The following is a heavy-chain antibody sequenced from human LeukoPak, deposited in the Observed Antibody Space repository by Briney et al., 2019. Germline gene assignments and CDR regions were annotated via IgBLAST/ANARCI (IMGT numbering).Heavy chain of an antibody. CDR1: GGSISSSSYY. V-gene: IGHV4-39*01. CDR3: ARLNYDILTGYYDY. CDR2: IYYSGST. J-gene: IGHJ4*02. Sequence: SETLSLTCTVSGGSISSSSYYWGWIRQPPGKGLEWIGSIYYSGSTYYNPSLKSRVTMSVDTSKNQFSLKLSSVTAADTAVYYCARLNYDILTGYYDYWGQGTLVTVSS. D-gene: IGHD3-9*01.